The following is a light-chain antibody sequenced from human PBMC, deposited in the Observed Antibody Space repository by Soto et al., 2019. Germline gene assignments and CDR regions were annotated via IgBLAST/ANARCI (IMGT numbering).Light chain of an antibody. CDR1: KNDISVYDF. CDR3: KSYAGSNTYV. V-gene: IGLV2-8*01. CDR2: EVV. J-gene: IGLJ1*01. Sequence: QSVLTQPPAASAGPGQSVTVSCTGTKNDISVYDFVSWYQHHPGKAPRLIIYEVVQRPSGVPDRFSGSKSGNTASLTVSGLQAADEADYFCKSYAGSNTYVFGSGTKVTVL.